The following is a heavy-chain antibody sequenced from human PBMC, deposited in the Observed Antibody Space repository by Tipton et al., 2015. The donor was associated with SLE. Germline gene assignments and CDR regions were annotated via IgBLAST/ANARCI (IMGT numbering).Heavy chain of an antibody. J-gene: IGHJ5*02. CDR1: GGSIRSAGYS. V-gene: IGHV4-61*08. Sequence: TLSLTCTVSGGSIRSAGYSWSWIRQPPGKGLEWIGYIYYSGSTNYNPSLKSRVTISVDTSKNQFSLKLNSVTAADTAVYYCARAAYYYGSGSYYNVGWFDPWGQGTLVTVSS. D-gene: IGHD3-10*01. CDR3: ARAAYYYGSGSYYNVGWFDP. CDR2: IYYSGST.